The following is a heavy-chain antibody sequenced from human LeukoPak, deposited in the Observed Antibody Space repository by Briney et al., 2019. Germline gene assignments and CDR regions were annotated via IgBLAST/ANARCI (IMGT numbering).Heavy chain of an antibody. V-gene: IGHV4-4*09. CDR1: GGSISSYY. CDR2: IYTSGST. D-gene: IGHD4-17*01. J-gene: IGHJ1*01. CDR3: AIMTTVTKPNEYFQH. Sequence: PSETLSLTCPVPGGSISSYYWSWIRQPPGKGMEWIGYIYTSGSTNYNPSLKSRVAISVDTSKNQFSLKLSSVTAADTAVYYCAIMTTVTKPNEYFQHWGQGTLVTVSS.